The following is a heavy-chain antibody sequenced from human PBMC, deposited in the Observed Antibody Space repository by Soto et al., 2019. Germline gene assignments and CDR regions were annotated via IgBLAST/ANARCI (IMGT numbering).Heavy chain of an antibody. Sequence: GGSLRLSCAASGFTFSSYWMSWVRQAPGKGLEWVANIKQDRSEKYYVDSVKGRFTISRDNAKNSLYLQMNSLRAEDTAVYYCAREDRIAAASFDYWGQGTLVTVSS. CDR1: GFTFSSYW. D-gene: IGHD6-13*01. V-gene: IGHV3-7*01. CDR2: IKQDRSEK. CDR3: AREDRIAAASFDY. J-gene: IGHJ4*02.